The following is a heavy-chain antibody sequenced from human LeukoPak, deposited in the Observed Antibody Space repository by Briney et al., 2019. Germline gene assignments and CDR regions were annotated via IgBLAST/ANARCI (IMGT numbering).Heavy chain of an antibody. Sequence: GGSLRLSCAASGFTFSSYEMNWVRQAPGKGLEWVAHISSGGNVEYYLDSVRGRFTMSRDNAKSFLFLQMNSLRAEDTAVYYCARDTLNGPFVISLDYWGQGALVTVSS. V-gene: IGHV3-48*03. CDR1: GFTFSSYE. CDR3: ARDTLNGPFVISLDY. CDR2: ISSGGNVE. J-gene: IGHJ4*02. D-gene: IGHD3-9*01.